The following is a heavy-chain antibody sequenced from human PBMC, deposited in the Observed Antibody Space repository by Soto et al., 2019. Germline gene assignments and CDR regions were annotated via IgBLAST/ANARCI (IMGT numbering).Heavy chain of an antibody. V-gene: IGHV3-48*01. CDR2: ISSSSSTI. D-gene: IGHD4-17*01. Sequence: GGSLRLSCAASVFTFSSYSMNWVRQAPGKGLEWVSYISSSSSTIYYADSVKGRFTISRDNAKNSLYLQMNSLRAEDTAVYYCARVQDYGDYYYYYMDVWGKGTTVTVSS. CDR3: ARVQDYGDYYYYYMDV. J-gene: IGHJ6*03. CDR1: VFTFSSYS.